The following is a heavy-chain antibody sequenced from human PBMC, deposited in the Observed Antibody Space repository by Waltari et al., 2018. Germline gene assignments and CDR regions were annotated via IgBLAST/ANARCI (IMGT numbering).Heavy chain of an antibody. J-gene: IGHJ4*02. CDR3: ATSPAVARAVFFDH. Sequence: QVQLQESGPGLLRPLQTLSLTCTVSGASSHSGDYNWSWIRHSPGKGLEWIGYIHYTGNTWYNPSPKSRITISPDSSGRQFSLTLDSVTAADTAVYYCATSPAVARAVFFDHWGQGILVTVSS. V-gene: IGHV4-30-4*08. CDR1: GASSHSGDYN. CDR2: IHYTGNT. D-gene: IGHD1-20*01.